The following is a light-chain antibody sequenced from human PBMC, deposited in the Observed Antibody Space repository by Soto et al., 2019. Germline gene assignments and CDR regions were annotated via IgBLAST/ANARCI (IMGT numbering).Light chain of an antibody. V-gene: IGKV3-11*01. CDR3: QQRSNWPPIT. CDR1: QSVSSY. Sequence: EIVLAQSPATLSLSPGERLTLSCMVSQSVSSYLAWYQQKPGQAPRLLIYDASNRATGIPAMFSGSGSGTDFTLTISSLEPEDFAVYYCQQRSNWPPITFGQGTRLEIK. J-gene: IGKJ5*01. CDR2: DAS.